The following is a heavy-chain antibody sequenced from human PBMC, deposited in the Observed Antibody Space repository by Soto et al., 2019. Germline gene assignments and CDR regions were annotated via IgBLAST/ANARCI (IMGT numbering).Heavy chain of an antibody. Sequence: GGSLRLSCAASGFTFSSYSMNWVRQAPGKGLEWVSSISSSSSYIYYADSVKGRFTISRDNAKNSLYLQMDSLRAEDTAVYYCERDRSIADQGDAFDIWGQGTMVTVSS. CDR1: GFTFSSYS. CDR3: ERDRSIADQGDAFDI. V-gene: IGHV3-21*01. D-gene: IGHD6-6*01. J-gene: IGHJ3*02. CDR2: ISSSSSYI.